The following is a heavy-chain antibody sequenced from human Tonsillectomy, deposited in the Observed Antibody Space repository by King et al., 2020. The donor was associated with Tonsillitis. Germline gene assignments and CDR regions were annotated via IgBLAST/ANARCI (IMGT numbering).Heavy chain of an antibody. Sequence: VQLVESGGGLVQPGGSLRLSCAASGFTFSNYWMSWVRQAPGKGLEWVAKIRQDGSARDYVDSVKGRFTISRDNANNSMSLQMNSLRGEDTAVYYCARHLPVFSSSLEHGFYVWGQGTMVTVSS. CDR2: IRQDGSAR. CDR1: GFTFSNYW. CDR3: ARHLPVFSSSLEHGFYV. D-gene: IGHD6-13*01. V-gene: IGHV3-7*01. J-gene: IGHJ3*01.